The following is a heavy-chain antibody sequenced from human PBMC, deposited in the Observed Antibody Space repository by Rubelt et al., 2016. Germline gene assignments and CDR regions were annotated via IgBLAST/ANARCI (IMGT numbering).Heavy chain of an antibody. Sequence: QVQLVQSGAEVKKPGASVKVSCKASGYTFTSYAMHWVRQAPGQRLEWMGWINAGNGNTKYSPKFQGRVTITRDTSASTAYMELSSLRSEDTAVYYCARVIWGSGWSNNWFDPWGQGTLVTVSS. V-gene: IGHV1-3*01. J-gene: IGHJ5*02. D-gene: IGHD6-19*01. CDR1: GYTFTSYA. CDR2: INAGNGNT. CDR3: ARVIWGSGWSNNWFDP.